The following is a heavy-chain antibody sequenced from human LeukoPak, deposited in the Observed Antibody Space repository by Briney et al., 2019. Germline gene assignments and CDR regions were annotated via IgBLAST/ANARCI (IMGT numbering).Heavy chain of an antibody. CDR1: GGSISSYY. D-gene: IGHD2-2*01. CDR3: ARAELEYCSSTSCRGGMDV. V-gene: IGHV4-59*01. Sequence: SETLSLTCTVSGGSISSYYWSWIRQPPGKGLEWIGYIYYSGSTNYNPSLKSRVTISVDTSKNQFSLKLSSVTAADTAVYYCARAELEYCSSTSCRGGMDVWGQGTTVTVSS. J-gene: IGHJ6*02. CDR2: IYYSGST.